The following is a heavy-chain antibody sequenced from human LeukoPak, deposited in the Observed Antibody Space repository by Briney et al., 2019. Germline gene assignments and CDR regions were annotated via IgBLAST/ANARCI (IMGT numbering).Heavy chain of an antibody. V-gene: IGHV3-15*01. CDR1: GFTFSNAW. D-gene: IGHD6-13*01. Sequence: PGGSLRLSCAASGFTFSNAWMSWVRQAPGKGLEWVGGIKSKTDGGTTDYAAPVKGRFTISRDDSKNTLYLQMNSLKTEDTAVYYCARQQLVFDCWGQGTLVTVSS. J-gene: IGHJ4*02. CDR3: ARQQLVFDC. CDR2: IKSKTDGGTT.